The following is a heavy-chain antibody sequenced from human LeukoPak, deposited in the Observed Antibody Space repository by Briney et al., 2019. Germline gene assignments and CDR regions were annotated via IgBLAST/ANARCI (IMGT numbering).Heavy chain of an antibody. V-gene: IGHV5-51*01. D-gene: IGHD5-24*01. J-gene: IGHJ4*02. CDR1: GYSFTSYW. Sequence: GESLKISCNGSGYSFTSYWIGWVRQMPGKGREWMGIIYPGDSDTRYTPSFQGQVTISADKSISTAYLQWSSLKASDTAMYYCARHRVEMATISHFDYWGQGTLVTVSS. CDR3: ARHRVEMATISHFDY. CDR2: IYPGDSDT.